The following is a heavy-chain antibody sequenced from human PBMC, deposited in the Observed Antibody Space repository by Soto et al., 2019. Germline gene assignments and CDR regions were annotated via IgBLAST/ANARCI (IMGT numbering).Heavy chain of an antibody. D-gene: IGHD3-22*01. CDR3: ARESDYYDSSGYNGGVDP. CDR2: INAGNGNT. CDR1: GYTFTSYA. Sequence: ASVQVSCKASGYTFTSYAMHWVRQAPGQRLEWMGWINAGNGNTKYSQKFQGRVTITRDTSASTAYMELSSLRSEDTAVYYCARESDYYDSSGYNGGVDPWGQGTLVTVAS. V-gene: IGHV1-3*01. J-gene: IGHJ5*02.